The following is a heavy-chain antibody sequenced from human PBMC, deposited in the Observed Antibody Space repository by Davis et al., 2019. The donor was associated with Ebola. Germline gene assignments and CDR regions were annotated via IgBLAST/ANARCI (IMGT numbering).Heavy chain of an antibody. CDR2: ISSNGGST. D-gene: IGHD3-10*02. V-gene: IGHV3-64D*06. CDR3: VKGITMLDYFDY. J-gene: IGHJ4*02. CDR1: GFTFSSYA. Sequence: GESLKISCSASGFTFSSYAMHWVRQAPGKGLEYVSAISSNGGSTYYADSVKGRFTISRDNSKNTLYLQMSSLRAEDTAVYYCVKGITMLDYFDYWGQGTLVTVSS.